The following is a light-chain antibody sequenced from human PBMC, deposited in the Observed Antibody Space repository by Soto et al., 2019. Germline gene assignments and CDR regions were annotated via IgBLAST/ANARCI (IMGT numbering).Light chain of an antibody. CDR3: QKYNSAPWT. Sequence: DIQMTHSPSSLSASVGDRVTITCRASQGIAKSLACYQQKPGKAPKLLIYSASTLQSGVPSRFSGSGSGTDFTLTISSLQPEDVATYYCQKYNSAPWTFGQGTKVEIK. V-gene: IGKV1-27*01. CDR2: SAS. J-gene: IGKJ1*01. CDR1: QGIAKS.